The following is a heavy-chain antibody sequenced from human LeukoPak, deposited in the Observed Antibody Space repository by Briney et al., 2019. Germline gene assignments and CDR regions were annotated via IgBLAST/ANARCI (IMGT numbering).Heavy chain of an antibody. CDR1: GGSFSGYY. D-gene: IGHD3-22*01. V-gene: IGHV4-34*01. CDR2: INHSGST. CDR3: ARGAEYYYDSSGYPY. Sequence: SETLSLTCAVYGGSFSGYYWSWIRQPPGKGLEWIGEINHSGSTNYNPSLKSRVTISVDTSKNQLSLKLSSVTAADTAVYYCARGAEYYYDSSGYPYWGQGTLVTVSS. J-gene: IGHJ4*02.